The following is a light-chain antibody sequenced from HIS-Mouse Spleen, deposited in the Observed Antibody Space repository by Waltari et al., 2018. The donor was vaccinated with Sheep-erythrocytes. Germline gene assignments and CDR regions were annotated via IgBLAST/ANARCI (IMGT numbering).Light chain of an antibody. CDR2: DVS. CDR1: SSDVGGYNY. V-gene: IGLV2-11*01. CDR3: CSYAGSYNHV. J-gene: IGLJ1*01. Sequence: QSALTQPRSVSGSPGQSVTISCPGTSSDVGGYNYVSWYQQHPGKAPKLMIYDVSKRPAAVPDRFSGSKSGNTASLTISGLQAEDEADYYCCSYAGSYNHVFATGTKVTVL.